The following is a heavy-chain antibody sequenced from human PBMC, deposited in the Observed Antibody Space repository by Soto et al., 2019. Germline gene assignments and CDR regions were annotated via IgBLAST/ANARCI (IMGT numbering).Heavy chain of an antibody. J-gene: IGHJ3*02. CDR2: IKHDESEK. D-gene: IGHD1-7*01. CDR3: AKTKKTGTRYDAFDI. V-gene: IGHV3-7*01. Sequence: HPGGSLRLSCAASGFTFSSYWMSWVRQAPGKGLEWVANIKHDESEKYYVDSVKGRFTISRDNAENSLHLQMSSLRAEDTAVYYCAKTKKTGTRYDAFDIWGQGTMVTVSS. CDR1: GFTFSSYW.